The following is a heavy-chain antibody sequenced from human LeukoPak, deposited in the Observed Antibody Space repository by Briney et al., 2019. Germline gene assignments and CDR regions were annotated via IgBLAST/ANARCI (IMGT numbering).Heavy chain of an antibody. CDR3: AKRDSSNDFWSGYHAFDI. D-gene: IGHD3-3*01. CDR2: ITGSGAST. Sequence: GGSLRLSCEASGFTFTTYAMTWVRQALGKGLEWVSGITGSGASTYYTNSVKGRFTISRDNSKDTLYLQMNSLRVDDTAVYYCAKRDSSNDFWSGYHAFDIWGQGTMVTVSS. CDR1: GFTFTTYA. V-gene: IGHV3-23*01. J-gene: IGHJ3*02.